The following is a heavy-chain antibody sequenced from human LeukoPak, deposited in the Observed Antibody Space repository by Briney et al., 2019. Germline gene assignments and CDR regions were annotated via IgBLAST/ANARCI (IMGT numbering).Heavy chain of an antibody. Sequence: AGGSLRLSCAASGFTFSSYGMHWVRQAPGKGLEWVAVISYDGSNKYYADSVKGRFTIARDNCKNTLYLQMNSLRAEDTSVYYCAKESGSGSYQNTFDYSGQGTLVTVSS. CDR2: ISYDGSNK. CDR3: AKESGSGSYQNTFDY. J-gene: IGHJ4*02. CDR1: GFTFSSYG. V-gene: IGHV3-30*18. D-gene: IGHD3-10*01.